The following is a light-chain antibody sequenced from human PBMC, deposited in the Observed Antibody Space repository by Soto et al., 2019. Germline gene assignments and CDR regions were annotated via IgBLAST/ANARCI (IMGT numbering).Light chain of an antibody. CDR2: AAS. J-gene: IGKJ1*01. V-gene: IGKV1-27*01. CDR3: QKYNSAPRT. Sequence: DIQMTQSPSSLSASVGDRVTITCRASQSVSNYLNWYRQLPGKVPKLLIYAASTLQSGVPSRFSGSGSGTDFTLTISSLQPEDVATYYCQKYNSAPRTFGQGTKVDI. CDR1: QSVSNY.